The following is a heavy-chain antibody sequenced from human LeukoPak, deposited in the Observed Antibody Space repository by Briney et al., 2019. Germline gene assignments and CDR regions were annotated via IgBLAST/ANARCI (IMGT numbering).Heavy chain of an antibody. CDR1: GYTFTSYG. D-gene: IGHD6-6*01. CDR2: ISAYNGNT. Sequence: ASVKVSCKASGYTFTSYGISWVRQAPGQGLEWMGWISAYNGNTNYAQKLQGRVTMTTDTSTSTAYMELRSLRSDDTAVYYCVRDRYSSSKGRWFDPWGQGTLVTVSS. J-gene: IGHJ5*02. V-gene: IGHV1-18*01. CDR3: VRDRYSSSKGRWFDP.